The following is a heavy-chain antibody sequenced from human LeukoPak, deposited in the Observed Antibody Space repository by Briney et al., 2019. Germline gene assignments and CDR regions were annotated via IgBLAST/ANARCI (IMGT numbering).Heavy chain of an antibody. CDR3: TTDRF. CDR2: IYSGGTT. CDR1: GFTFSSYA. V-gene: IGHV3-53*01. J-gene: IGHJ4*02. Sequence: GGSLRLSCAASGFTFSSYAMSWVRQAPGKGLEWVSVIYSGGTTYYADSVKGRFTISRDNSKNTLYLQMNSLRAGDTAVYYCTTDRFWGQGALVTVSS.